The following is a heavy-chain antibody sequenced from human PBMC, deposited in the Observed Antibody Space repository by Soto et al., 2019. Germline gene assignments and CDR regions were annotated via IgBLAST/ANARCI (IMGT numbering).Heavy chain of an antibody. CDR3: ARELYSSSWYGMDV. CDR1: GGTFSSYA. V-gene: IGHV1-69*13. Sequence: RASVKVSCKASGGTFSSYAISWVRQAPGQGLEWMGGIIPIFGTANYAQKFQGRVTITADESTSTAYMELSSLRSEDTAVYYCARELYSSSWYGMDVWGQGTTVTVSS. D-gene: IGHD6-13*01. J-gene: IGHJ6*02. CDR2: IIPIFGTA.